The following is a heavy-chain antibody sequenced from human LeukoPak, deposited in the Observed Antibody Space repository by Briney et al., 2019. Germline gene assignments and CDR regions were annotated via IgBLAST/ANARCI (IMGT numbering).Heavy chain of an antibody. Sequence: SGGSLRLSCAASGFTFSSYAMSWVRQAPGKGLEWVSAISGSGGSTYYADSVKGRFTISRDNSKNTLYLQMNSLRAEGTAVYYCARDGSGGSGYYWYFDLWGRGTLVTVSS. J-gene: IGHJ2*01. D-gene: IGHD3-10*01. CDR1: GFTFSSYA. V-gene: IGHV3-23*01. CDR3: ARDGSGGSGYYWYFDL. CDR2: ISGSGGST.